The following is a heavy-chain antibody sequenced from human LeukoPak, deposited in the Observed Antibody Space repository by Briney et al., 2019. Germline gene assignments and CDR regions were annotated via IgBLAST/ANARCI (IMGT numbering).Heavy chain of an antibody. Sequence: GGSLRLSCAASGFTFSSYTMSWVRQAPGKGLEWVSTITTSDGNTYYADSVKGRFTISRDNSKNTLYLQMNSLRAEDTAVYYCARDPAVAAFDYWGQGTLVTVSS. J-gene: IGHJ4*02. CDR2: ITTSDGNT. D-gene: IGHD6-19*01. CDR1: GFTFSSYT. CDR3: ARDPAVAAFDY. V-gene: IGHV3-23*01.